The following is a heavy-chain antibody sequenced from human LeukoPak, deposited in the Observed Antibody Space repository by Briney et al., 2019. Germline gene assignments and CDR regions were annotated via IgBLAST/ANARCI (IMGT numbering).Heavy chain of an antibody. CDR1: GGSISSSSYY. CDR3: ARGFTIFGVVTHFDY. J-gene: IGHJ4*02. Sequence: SETLSLTCTVSGGSISSSSYYWSWIRQPPGKGLEWIGYIYYSGSTNYNPSLKSRVTISVDTSKNQFSLKLSSVTAADTAVYYCARGFTIFGVVTHFDYWGQGTLVTVSS. D-gene: IGHD3-3*01. CDR2: IYYSGST. V-gene: IGHV4-61*01.